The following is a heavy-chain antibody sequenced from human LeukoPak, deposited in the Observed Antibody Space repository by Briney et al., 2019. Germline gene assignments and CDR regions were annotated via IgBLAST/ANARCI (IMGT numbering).Heavy chain of an antibody. CDR3: ARTDALYCSSTSCYDY. V-gene: IGHV4-61*01. Sequence: SETLSLTCTVSGGSVSSGFYYWSWIRQPPGKGLGWIGYIYYSGSTNYNPSLKSRVTISVDTSKNQFSLKLRSVTAADTAVYYCARTDALYCSSTSCYDYWGQGTLVTVSS. CDR2: IYYSGST. J-gene: IGHJ4*02. CDR1: GGSVSSGFYY. D-gene: IGHD2-2*01.